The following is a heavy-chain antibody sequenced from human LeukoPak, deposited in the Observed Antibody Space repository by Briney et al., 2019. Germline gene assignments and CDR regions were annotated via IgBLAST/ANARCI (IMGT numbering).Heavy chain of an antibody. CDR3: ARYCGGDCSRRWFDA. CDR1: GFTFSTYV. V-gene: IGHV3-23*01. D-gene: IGHD2-21*02. J-gene: IGHJ5*02. CDR2: ISGNGGRT. Sequence: GGSLRLSCAASGFTFSTYVMSWGRQAPGKGPEWVSAISGNGGRTYYADSVTGRFTISRDDSKNTLYLQMNSLRADDTAVYYCARYCGGDCSRRWFDAWGPGALVTVSS.